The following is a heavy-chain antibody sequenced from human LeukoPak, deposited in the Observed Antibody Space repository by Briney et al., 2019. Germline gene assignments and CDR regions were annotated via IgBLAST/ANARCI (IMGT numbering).Heavy chain of an antibody. CDR2: ISGDGGST. D-gene: IGHD2-2*01. V-gene: IGHV3-43*02. J-gene: IGHJ4*02. CDR3: AKLIGEVVPAAMLEDFDY. Sequence: PGGSLRLSCAAAGFTFDDYAMHWVRQAPGKGLEWVSLISGDGGSTYYADSVKGRFTISRDSSKNSLYLQMNSLRTEDTALYYCAKLIGEVVPAAMLEDFDYWGQGTLVTVSS. CDR1: GFTFDDYA.